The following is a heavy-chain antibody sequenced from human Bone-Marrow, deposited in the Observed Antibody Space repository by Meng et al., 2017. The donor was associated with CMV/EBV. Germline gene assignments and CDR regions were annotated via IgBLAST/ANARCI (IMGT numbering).Heavy chain of an antibody. V-gene: IGHV3-30*04. CDR1: GFTFSSYA. Sequence: GGSLRLSCAASGFTFSSYAMHWVRQAPGKGLEWVAVISYDGSNKYYADSVKGRFTISRDNSKNTLYLQMNSLRAEDTAVYYCARDWGDYYDSSGYYEHWVQGTLVTVSS. J-gene: IGHJ4*02. CDR3: ARDWGDYYDSSGYYEH. D-gene: IGHD3-22*01. CDR2: ISYDGSNK.